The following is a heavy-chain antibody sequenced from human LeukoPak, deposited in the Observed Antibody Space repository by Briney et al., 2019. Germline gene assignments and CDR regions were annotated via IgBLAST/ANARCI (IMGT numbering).Heavy chain of an antibody. Sequence: ASVTVSCKTSGYTFTAYYLHWVRQAPGQGLEWMGWINPNTGATTDAQKFQGRVTMTRDTSISTTYMELSGLTSDDTAIYFCATDLKLRATGVLNSWGQGTLVTVSS. D-gene: IGHD1-26*01. CDR2: INPNTGAT. CDR1: GYTFTAYY. CDR3: ATDLKLRATGVLNS. J-gene: IGHJ4*02. V-gene: IGHV1-2*02.